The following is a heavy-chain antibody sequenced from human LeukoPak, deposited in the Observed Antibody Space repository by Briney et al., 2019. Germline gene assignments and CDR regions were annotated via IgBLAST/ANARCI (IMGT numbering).Heavy chain of an antibody. V-gene: IGHV3-15*01. CDR1: GFTFSNAW. J-gene: IGHJ4*02. CDR2: IKSKTDGGTT. D-gene: IGHD3-9*01. CDR3: TTTNYDILTVVDY. Sequence: GGSLRLSCAASGFTFSNAWMSWVRQAPGKGLEWVGRIKSKTDGGTTDYAAPVKGRFTISRDDSKNTLYLQTNSLKTEDTAVYYCTTTNYDILTVVDYWGQGTLVTVSS.